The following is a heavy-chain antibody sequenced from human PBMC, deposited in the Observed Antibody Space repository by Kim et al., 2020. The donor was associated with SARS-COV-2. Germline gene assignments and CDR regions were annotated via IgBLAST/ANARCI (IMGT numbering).Heavy chain of an antibody. CDR2: IGSLGVST. V-gene: IGHV3-23*01. D-gene: IGHD3-3*01. CDR3: ARRFPQYAMDV. Sequence: GGSLRLSCAASGFTFSSYAMTWVRQTPGKGLERVSGIGSLGVSTFYADSVKGRFTISRDNSKNTLYLQMNSLRAEDTAVYYCARRFPQYAMDVWGQGTTVTVSS. J-gene: IGHJ6*02. CDR1: GFTFSSYA.